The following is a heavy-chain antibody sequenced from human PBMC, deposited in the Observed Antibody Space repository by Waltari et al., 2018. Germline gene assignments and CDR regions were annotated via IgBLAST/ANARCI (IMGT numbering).Heavy chain of an antibody. CDR1: GFTFSRSG. CDR3: ANPMVVDAFDI. V-gene: IGHV3-30*02. D-gene: IGHD2-21*01. J-gene: IGHJ3*02. CDR2: IRYDGSNK. Sequence: QVQLVESGGGVVQPGGSLRLSCAASGFTFSRSGMHWARQAPGKGLEWVAFIRYDGSNKYYADSVKGRFTISRDNSKNTLYLQMNSLRAEDTAVYYCANPMVVDAFDIWGQGTMVTVSS.